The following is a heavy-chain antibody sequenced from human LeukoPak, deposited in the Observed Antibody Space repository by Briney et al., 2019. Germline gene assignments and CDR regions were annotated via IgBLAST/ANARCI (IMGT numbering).Heavy chain of an antibody. Sequence: PSETLSLTCTVSVGSISSYYWSWIRQPPGKGLEWIGYIYYSGSTNYNPSLKSRVTISVDTSKNQFSLKLSSVTAADTAVYYCARSPHDRSFDYWGQGTLVTVSS. D-gene: IGHD3-22*01. J-gene: IGHJ4*02. V-gene: IGHV4-59*01. CDR1: VGSISSYY. CDR2: IYYSGST. CDR3: ARSPHDRSFDY.